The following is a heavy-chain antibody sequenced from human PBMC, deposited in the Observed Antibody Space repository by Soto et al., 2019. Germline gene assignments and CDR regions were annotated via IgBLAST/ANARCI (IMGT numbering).Heavy chain of an antibody. V-gene: IGHV3-23*01. CDR3: AKDYRRLAVGSSSWYYFDY. CDR1: GFTFSSYA. Sequence: GGSLRLSCAASGFTFSSYAMSWVRQAPGKGLEWVSAISGSGGSTYYADSVKGRFTISRDNSKNTLYLQMNSLRAEDTAVYYCAKDYRRLAVGSSSWYYFDYWGQGTLVTVPQ. J-gene: IGHJ4*02. D-gene: IGHD6-13*01. CDR2: ISGSGGST.